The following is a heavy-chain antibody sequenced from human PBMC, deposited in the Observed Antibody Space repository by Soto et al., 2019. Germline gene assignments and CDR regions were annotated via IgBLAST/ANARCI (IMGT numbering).Heavy chain of an antibody. CDR2: IWYDGSNK. J-gene: IGHJ4*02. Sequence: GGSLRLSCAASGFTFSSYGMHWVRQAPGKGLEWVAVIWYDGSNKYYADSVKGRFTISRDNSKNTLYLQMNSLRAEGTAVYYCASGRYDFWSGYLYYFDYWGQGTLVTVSS. CDR1: GFTFSSYG. V-gene: IGHV3-33*01. CDR3: ASGRYDFWSGYLYYFDY. D-gene: IGHD3-3*01.